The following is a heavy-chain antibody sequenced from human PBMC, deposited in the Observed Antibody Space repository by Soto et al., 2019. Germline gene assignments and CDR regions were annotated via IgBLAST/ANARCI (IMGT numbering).Heavy chain of an antibody. CDR1: GFTFSSYD. J-gene: IGHJ4*02. CDR3: ARALRPTLFDY. CDR2: IDTAGDT. V-gene: IGHV3-13*04. D-gene: IGHD3-16*02. Sequence: AGGSLRLSCSASGFTFSSYDMHWVRQGPGKGLEWVSAIDTAGDTNYAGSVKGRLTISRENAKKCSYLHMNSLSAAERAIYFCARALRPTLFDYWGQGPLVTVSS.